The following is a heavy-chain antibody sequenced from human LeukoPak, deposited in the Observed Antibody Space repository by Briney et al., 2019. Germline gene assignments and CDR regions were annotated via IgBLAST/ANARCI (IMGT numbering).Heavy chain of an antibody. V-gene: IGHV4-61*02. CDR2: IYTSGST. CDR1: GGSISSGSYY. Sequence: PSETLSLTCSVSGGSISSGSYYWSWIRQPAGKGLEWIGRIYTSGSTNYNPSLKVRVTISVDTSKNQFSLKLSSVTAAETAVYYCARSMVRGVINYWGQGTLVTVSS. D-gene: IGHD3-10*01. CDR3: ARSMVRGVINY. J-gene: IGHJ4*02.